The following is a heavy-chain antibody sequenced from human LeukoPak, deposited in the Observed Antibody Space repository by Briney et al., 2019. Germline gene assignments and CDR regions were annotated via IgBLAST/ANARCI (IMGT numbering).Heavy chain of an antibody. V-gene: IGHV1-3*01. Sequence: ASVKVSCKASGYIFTSFAMHWVRQAPGQRPEWMGWINAGNGNTKYSQKFQGRVTITRDTSASTAYMELSSLRSEDTAVYYCARVRSVPLTYFDSWSAHEGFDYWGQGTLVTVSS. CDR3: ARVRSVPLTYFDSWSAHEGFDY. J-gene: IGHJ4*02. CDR1: GYIFTSFA. D-gene: IGHD3-3*01. CDR2: INAGNGNT.